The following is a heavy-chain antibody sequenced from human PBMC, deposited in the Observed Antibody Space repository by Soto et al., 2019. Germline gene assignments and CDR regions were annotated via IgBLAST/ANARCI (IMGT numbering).Heavy chain of an antibody. D-gene: IGHD6-13*01. V-gene: IGHV3-30-3*01. CDR1: GFTFSSYA. CDR2: ISYDGSNK. CDR3: ARDPAGYSSSWATPTFDY. J-gene: IGHJ4*02. Sequence: GGSLRLSCAASGFTFSSYAMHWVRQSPGKGLEWVAVISYDGSNKYYADSVKGRFTISRDNSKNTLYLQMNSLRAEDTAVYYCARDPAGYSSSWATPTFDYWGQGTLVTVSS.